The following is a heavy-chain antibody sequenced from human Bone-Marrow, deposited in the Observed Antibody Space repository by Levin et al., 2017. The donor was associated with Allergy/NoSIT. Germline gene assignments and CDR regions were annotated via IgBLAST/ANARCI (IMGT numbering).Heavy chain of an antibody. D-gene: IGHD1/OR15-1a*01. Sequence: SQTLSLTCAVYSGSLSGYYWTWIRLPPGKGLEWIGEVHPSGSTNYNPSLSSRVTMSLDTSKNLFSLKMTSVTVADTAVYYCARGLDQYKSGDFWGQGALVTVSS. J-gene: IGHJ4*02. CDR2: VHPSGST. V-gene: IGHV4-34*01. CDR3: ARGLDQYKSGDF. CDR1: SGSLSGYY.